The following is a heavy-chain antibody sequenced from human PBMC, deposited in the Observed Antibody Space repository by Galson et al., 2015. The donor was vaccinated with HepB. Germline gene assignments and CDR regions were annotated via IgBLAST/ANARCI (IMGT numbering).Heavy chain of an antibody. Sequence: SLRLSCAASGFTFSSYAMHWVRQAPGKGLEWVAVISYDGSNKYYADSVKGRFTISRDNPKNTLYLQMNSLRAEDTAVYYCAKDKTGWIQLFDYWGQGTLVTVSS. D-gene: IGHD5-18*01. CDR3: AKDKTGWIQLFDY. CDR2: ISYDGSNK. J-gene: IGHJ4*02. V-gene: IGHV3-30*04. CDR1: GFTFSSYA.